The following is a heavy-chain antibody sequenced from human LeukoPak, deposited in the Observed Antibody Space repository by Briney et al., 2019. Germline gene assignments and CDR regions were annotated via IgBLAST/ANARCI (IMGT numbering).Heavy chain of an antibody. CDR1: GFTFSSYG. V-gene: IGHV3-30*18. J-gene: IGHJ4*02. CDR2: ISYDGSNR. Sequence: PGGPLRLSCAASGFTFSSYGMHWVRQAPGEGLEWVAVISYDGSNRYYADSVKGRFTISRDNSKNTLYLQMNSLRAEDTAVYYCAKNLARYGSGSYSPLSYWGQGTLVTVSS. CDR3: AKNLARYGSGSYSPLSY. D-gene: IGHD3-10*01.